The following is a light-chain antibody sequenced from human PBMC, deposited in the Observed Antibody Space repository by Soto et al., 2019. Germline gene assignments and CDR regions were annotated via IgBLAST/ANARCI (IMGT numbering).Light chain of an antibody. Sequence: DIQMTQSPSSLSASVGDRVTITCRASQGISNYLAWYQRKPGKVPKLLIYAASTLQSGVPSRFSGSGSGTDFTLIIRGLQPEDVATYYCQKYNSAPRTFGPGTKVDIK. CDR3: QKYNSAPRT. V-gene: IGKV1-27*01. CDR2: AAS. CDR1: QGISNY. J-gene: IGKJ3*01.